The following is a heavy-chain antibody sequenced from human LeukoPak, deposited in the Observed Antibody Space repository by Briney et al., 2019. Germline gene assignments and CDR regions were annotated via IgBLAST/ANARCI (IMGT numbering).Heavy chain of an antibody. CDR2: ICGSGGST. V-gene: IGHV3-23*01. D-gene: IGHD1-26*01. Sequence: TGGSQRLSCAVSGFTFCSYGMSWVRHAPGKGLEWVSAICGSGGSTYYADSVKGRFTISRENSKNTLYLKKNSLRREDAAVYHCAKAEELKVDPPVLNWFDPWGQGTLVTVSS. CDR3: AKAEELKVDPPVLNWFDP. J-gene: IGHJ5*02. CDR1: GFTFCSYG.